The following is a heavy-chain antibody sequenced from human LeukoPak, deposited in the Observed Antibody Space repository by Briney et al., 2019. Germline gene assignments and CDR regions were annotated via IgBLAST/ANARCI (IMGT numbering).Heavy chain of an antibody. V-gene: IGHV3-21*01. CDR3: ARDEGDNWFDP. CDR2: ISSSSSYI. Sequence: GGSLRLSCAASGFTFSSYSMNWVRQAPGKGLEWVSSISSSSSYIYYADSVKGRFTISRDNAKNSLYQQMNSLRAEDTAVYYCARDEGDNWFDPWGQGTLVTVSS. CDR1: GFTFSSYS. J-gene: IGHJ5*02.